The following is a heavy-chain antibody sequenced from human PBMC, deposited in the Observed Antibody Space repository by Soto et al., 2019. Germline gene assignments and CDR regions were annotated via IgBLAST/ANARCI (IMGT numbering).Heavy chain of an antibody. CDR3: ARQIAAAGKGNWFDP. D-gene: IGHD6-13*01. CDR2: IIPILGIA. J-gene: IGHJ5*02. V-gene: IGHV1-69*02. CDR1: GGTFSSYT. Sequence: SVKVSCKASGGTFSSYTISWVRQAPGQGLEWMGRIIPILGIANYAQKFQGRVTITADKSTSTAYMELSSLRSEDTAVYYCARQIAAAGKGNWFDPWGQGTLVTVSS.